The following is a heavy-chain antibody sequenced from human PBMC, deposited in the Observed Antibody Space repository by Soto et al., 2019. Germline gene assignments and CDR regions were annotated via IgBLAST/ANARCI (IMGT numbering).Heavy chain of an antibody. Sequence: PGGSLRLSCAASRFTFSSYAMHWVRQAPGKGLEWVAVISYDGSNTYYADSVRGRVTISRDNSKNTLYLQMNSLRSEDTAVYYCARSLGLLWYGERFDYWGQGTLVTVSS. J-gene: IGHJ4*02. V-gene: IGHV3-30*04. CDR2: ISYDGSNT. CDR3: ARSLGLLWYGERFDY. CDR1: RFTFSSYA. D-gene: IGHD3-10*01.